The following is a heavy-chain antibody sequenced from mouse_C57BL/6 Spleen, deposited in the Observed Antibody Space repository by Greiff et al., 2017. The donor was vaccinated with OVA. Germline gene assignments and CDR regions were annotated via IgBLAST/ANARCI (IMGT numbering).Heavy chain of an antibody. CDR2: INPYNGGT. CDR3: AREGVLRWYFDV. J-gene: IGHJ1*03. Sequence: EVQLQQSGPVLVKPGASVKMSCKASGYTFPDYYMNWGKQSHGKSLEWIGVINPYNGGTSYNQKFKGKATLTVDKSSSTAYMELNSLTSEDSAVYYCAREGVLRWYFDVWGTGTTVTVSS. V-gene: IGHV1-19*01. D-gene: IGHD1-1*01. CDR1: GYTFPDYY.